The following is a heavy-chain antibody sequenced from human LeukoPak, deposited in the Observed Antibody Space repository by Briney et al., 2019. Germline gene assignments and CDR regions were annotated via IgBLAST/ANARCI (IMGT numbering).Heavy chain of an antibody. D-gene: IGHD3-10*01. Sequence: ASVKVSCKASGYTFINFAINWGRQAPGQRPEWMGWINAGNGNTKYSQKFQGRVTITRDTSASTAYMELSSLRSEDTAVYYCARDRSMVRGVIPDYWGQGTLVTVSS. CDR2: INAGNGNT. J-gene: IGHJ4*02. CDR1: GYTFINFA. CDR3: ARDRSMVRGVIPDY. V-gene: IGHV1-3*01.